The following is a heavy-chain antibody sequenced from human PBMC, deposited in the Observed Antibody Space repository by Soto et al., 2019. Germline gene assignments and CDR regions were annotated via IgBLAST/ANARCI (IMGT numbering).Heavy chain of an antibody. CDR2: INPNSGGT. J-gene: IGHJ6*04. CDR1: GYTFTGYY. V-gene: IGHV1-2*04. CDR3: ARAQEISYYDFWSGYSTGYYYGMDV. Sequence: ASVKVSCKASGYTFTGYYMHWVRQAPGQGLEWMGWINPNSGGTNYAQKFQGWVTMTRETSMGTANMELSRPRSDDSAEYYCARAQEISYYDFWSGYSTGYYYGMDVWGKGTTVTVSS. D-gene: IGHD3-3*01.